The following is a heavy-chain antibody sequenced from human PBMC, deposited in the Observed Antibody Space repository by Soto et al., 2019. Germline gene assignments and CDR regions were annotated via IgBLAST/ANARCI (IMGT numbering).Heavy chain of an antibody. CDR3: ARDCGYDGSGYSPIGY. Sequence: ASVKVSCKASGYTFTSYAMHWVRQAPGQRLEWMGWINAGNGNTKYSQKFQGRVTITRDTSASTAYMELSSLRSEDTAVYYCARDCGYDGSGYSPIGYRGQRTPVTVSS. CDR1: GYTFTSYA. V-gene: IGHV1-3*01. CDR2: INAGNGNT. D-gene: IGHD3-22*01. J-gene: IGHJ1*01.